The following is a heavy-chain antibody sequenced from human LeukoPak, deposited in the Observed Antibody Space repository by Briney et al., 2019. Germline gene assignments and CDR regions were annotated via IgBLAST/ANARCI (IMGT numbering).Heavy chain of an antibody. Sequence: GGSLRLSCAASGFTFSSYAMHWVRQAPGKGLEWVAVISYDGSNKYYADSVKGRFTISRDNSKNTLYLQMNSLRAEDTAVYYCARSRIAAAHFDYWGQGTLVTVSS. D-gene: IGHD6-13*01. CDR1: GFTFSSYA. CDR2: ISYDGSNK. CDR3: ARSRIAAAHFDY. J-gene: IGHJ4*02. V-gene: IGHV3-30*04.